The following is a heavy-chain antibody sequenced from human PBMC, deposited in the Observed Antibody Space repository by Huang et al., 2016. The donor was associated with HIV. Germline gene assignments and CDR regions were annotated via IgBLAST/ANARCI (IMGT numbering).Heavy chain of an antibody. CDR3: ARGSLEYSVSSSLDY. Sequence: QVQLLQSGAEVKKPGSSVKVSCKASGGPFRSYSIAWVRQAPGQGLEWMESLMPVFESPNYAQKLQGRVRVTADESTSTVYMELRDLRPDDTAVYFCARGSLEYSVSSSLDYWGQGTHVTVSS. D-gene: IGHD4-4*01. J-gene: IGHJ4*02. CDR2: LMPVFESP. V-gene: IGHV1-69*13. CDR1: GGPFRSYS.